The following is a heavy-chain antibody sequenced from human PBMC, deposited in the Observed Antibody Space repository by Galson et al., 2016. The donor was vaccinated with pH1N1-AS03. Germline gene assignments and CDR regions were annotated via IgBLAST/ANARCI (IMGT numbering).Heavy chain of an antibody. V-gene: IGHV4-39*07. CDR3: ARVTLLNAVIWFDP. CDR1: GGSVSSSDNY. D-gene: IGHD2-21*01. CDR2: IYYSGST. J-gene: IGHJ5*02. Sequence: SETLSLTCTVSGGSVSSSDNYWGWIRQPPGKGLEWIGSIYYSGSTYYNPSLKSRVTISIDTSKNHFSLKLSSVTAADTAICYCARVTLLNAVIWFDPWGQGTLVTVSS.